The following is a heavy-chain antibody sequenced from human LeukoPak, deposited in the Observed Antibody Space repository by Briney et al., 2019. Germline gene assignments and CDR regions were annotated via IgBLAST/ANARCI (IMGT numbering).Heavy chain of an antibody. J-gene: IGHJ4*02. CDR3: AIMHRYYDGSGYWVQ. D-gene: IGHD3-22*01. Sequence: GVPLRLTCPAYRLAFSSYAVSCFVDAAGKEKEWVSGISTSGGSTSYADSVKGRFTISRDNPRNTLYMQMNSLRAEDTAVYYCAIMHRYYDGSGYWVQWGQGTLVTVSS. CDR2: ISTSGGST. V-gene: IGHV3-23*01. CDR1: RLAFSSYA.